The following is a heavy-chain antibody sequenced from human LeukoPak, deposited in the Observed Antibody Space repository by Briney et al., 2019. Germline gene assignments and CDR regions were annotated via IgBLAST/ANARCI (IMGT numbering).Heavy chain of an antibody. CDR1: GFNFNNFG. J-gene: IGHJ4*02. CDR2: ITFDGGNK. Sequence: GGSLGLSCAASGFNFNNFGMHWVRQAPGKGLEWVAIITFDGGNKYYIDSVQGRFTISRDNSKNTVYLQMDSLRPEDTAVYYCAKDKSYGSGIDHWGQGALVTVSS. CDR3: AKDKSYGSGIDH. D-gene: IGHD5-24*01. V-gene: IGHV3-30*02.